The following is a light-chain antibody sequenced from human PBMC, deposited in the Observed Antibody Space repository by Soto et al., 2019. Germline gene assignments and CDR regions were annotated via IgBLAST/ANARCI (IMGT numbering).Light chain of an antibody. CDR1: RNIASGY. V-gene: IGKV3-20*01. CDR2: GVS. CDR3: QQYDVWPALT. Sequence: ENVLTQSPGTLSLSPGERATLSCRASRNIASGYLAWYQQKPGQSPRLLISGVSSRATGIPDRFSGSGSGTDFTLTISSLQSEDSAVYYCQQYDVWPALTFGGGTKVDIK. J-gene: IGKJ4*01.